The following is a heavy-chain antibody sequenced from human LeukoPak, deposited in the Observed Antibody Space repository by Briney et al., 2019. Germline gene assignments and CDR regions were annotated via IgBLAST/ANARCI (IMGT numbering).Heavy chain of an antibody. V-gene: IGHV3-74*01. J-gene: IGHJ4*02. CDR3: ARNYDILTGYPYYFDY. CDR1: GFTFSSYW. CDR2: VNNDGSST. D-gene: IGHD3-9*01. Sequence: GGSLRLSCAASGFTFSSYWMHWVRQAPGKGLVWVSRVNNDGSSTSYADSAKGRFTISRDNAKNTLYLQMNSLRAEDTAVYYCARNYDILTGYPYYFDYSGQGTLVTVSS.